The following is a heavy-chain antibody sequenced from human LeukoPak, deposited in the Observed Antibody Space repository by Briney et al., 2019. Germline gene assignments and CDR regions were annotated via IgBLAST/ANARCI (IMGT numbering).Heavy chain of an antibody. D-gene: IGHD1-1*01. CDR2: IIPIFGTA. CDR3: ARGPELERFDY. Sequence: SVTVSCTASGGTFTIYAISWVRQAPGQGLEWMGGIIPIFGTANHAQKFQGRVTITTDESTSTAYMELSSLRSEDTAVYYCARGPELERFDYWGQGTLVTVSS. V-gene: IGHV1-69*05. J-gene: IGHJ4*02. CDR1: GGTFTIYA.